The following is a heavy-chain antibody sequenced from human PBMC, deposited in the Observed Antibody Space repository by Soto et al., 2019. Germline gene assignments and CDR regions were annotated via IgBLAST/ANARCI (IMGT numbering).Heavy chain of an antibody. CDR2: IYHSGST. CDR3: ARGNVVPLDY. V-gene: IGHV4-30-2*01. Sequence: SETLSLTCAVSGGSISSGGYSWSWIRQPPGKGLEWTGYIYHSGSTYYNPSLKSRVTISVDRSKNQFSLKLSSVTAADTAVYYCARGNVVPLDYWGQGTLVTVSS. CDR1: GGSISSGGYS. D-gene: IGHD2-21*01. J-gene: IGHJ4*02.